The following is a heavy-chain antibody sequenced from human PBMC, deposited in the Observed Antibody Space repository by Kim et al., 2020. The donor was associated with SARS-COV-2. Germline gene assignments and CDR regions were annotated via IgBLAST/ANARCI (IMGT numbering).Heavy chain of an antibody. D-gene: IGHD3-16*01. Sequence: GGSLRLSCAASGFTFSSYAMRWVRQAPGKGLEWVSAISGSGGSTYYADSVKGRFTISRDNSKNTLYLQMNSLRAEDTAVYYCAKDVRWRQRPAVDGGGYWGQGTLVTVSS. V-gene: IGHV3-23*01. CDR2: ISGSGGST. CDR1: GFTFSSYA. J-gene: IGHJ4*02. CDR3: AKDVRWRQRPAVDGGGY.